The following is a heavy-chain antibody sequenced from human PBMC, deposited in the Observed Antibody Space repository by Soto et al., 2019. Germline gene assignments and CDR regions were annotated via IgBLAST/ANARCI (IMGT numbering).Heavy chain of an antibody. CDR2: ISFGGGNT. D-gene: IGHD2-15*01. J-gene: IGHJ4*02. V-gene: IGHV3-23*01. Sequence: GGSLRLSCVGSGFTFSDYAMTWVRQAPGKGLEWVATISFGGGNTYYADSLEGRFTISRDNSKNTLFLKMYDLRAEDTALYYCAKDGYCNGGSCYLYYLDSWGLGT. CDR3: AKDGYCNGGSCYLYYLDS. CDR1: GFTFSDYA.